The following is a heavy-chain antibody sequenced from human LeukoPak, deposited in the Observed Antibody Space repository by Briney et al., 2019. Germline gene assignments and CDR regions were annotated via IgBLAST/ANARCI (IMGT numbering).Heavy chain of an antibody. CDR3: ARGNLAAAGTGSNTFFDY. J-gene: IGHJ4*02. CDR2: INPNSGGT. D-gene: IGHD6-13*01. V-gene: IGHV1-2*02. CDR1: GNTFTGYY. Sequence: GASVKVSCKASGNTFTGYYMHWVRQAPGQGLEWMGWINPNSGGTNYAQKFQGRVTMTRDTSISTAYMELSRLRSDDTAVYYCARGNLAAAGTGSNTFFDYWGQGTLVTVSS.